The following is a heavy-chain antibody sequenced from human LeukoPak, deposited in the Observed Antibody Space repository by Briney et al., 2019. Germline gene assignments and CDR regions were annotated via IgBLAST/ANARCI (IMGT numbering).Heavy chain of an antibody. D-gene: IGHD6-13*01. CDR2: ISWNSGSI. V-gene: IGHV3-9*01. CDR1: GFTFDDYA. Sequence: GRSLRLSCAASGFTFDDYAMHWVRQAPGKGLEWVSGISWNSGSIGYADSVKGRFTISRDNAKNSLYLQMNSLRAEDTAIYYCAKARGAAAANDFDYWGQGTLVTVSS. CDR3: AKARGAAAANDFDY. J-gene: IGHJ4*02.